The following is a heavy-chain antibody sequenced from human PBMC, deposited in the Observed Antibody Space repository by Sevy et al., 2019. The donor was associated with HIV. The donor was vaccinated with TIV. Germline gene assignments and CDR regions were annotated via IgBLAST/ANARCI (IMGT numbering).Heavy chain of an antibody. J-gene: IGHJ6*02. CDR2: ITYDGSKK. CDR1: GVTFSSYG. V-gene: IGHV3-30*03. D-gene: IGHD3-3*01. Sequence: GGSLRLSCAASGVTFSSYGIHWVRQAPGKGLEWVAVITYDGSKKNHAESMKRRFTISRDNSKNTLYLEMSSLRPEDTAVYYCAHSSGLYGYYYGMDVWGQGTTVTVSS. CDR3: AHSSGLYGYYYGMDV.